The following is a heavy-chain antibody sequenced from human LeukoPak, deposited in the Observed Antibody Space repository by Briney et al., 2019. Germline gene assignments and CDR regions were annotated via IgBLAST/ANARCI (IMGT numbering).Heavy chain of an antibody. CDR1: GFTFSSYA. D-gene: IGHD2-15*01. V-gene: IGHV3-23*01. Sequence: GGSLRLSCAASGFTFSSYAMSWVRQAPGKGLEWVSAISGSGGSTYYADSVKGRFTISRDNSKNTLYLQMNSLRAEDTAVYYCAKEVSGRCSGGSCLDYWGQGTLVTVSS. J-gene: IGHJ4*02. CDR3: AKEVSGRCSGGSCLDY. CDR2: ISGSGGST.